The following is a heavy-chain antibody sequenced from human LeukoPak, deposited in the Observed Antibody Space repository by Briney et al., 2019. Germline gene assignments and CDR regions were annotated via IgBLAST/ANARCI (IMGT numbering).Heavy chain of an antibody. J-gene: IGHJ4*02. CDR1: GYTFTTYH. CDR2: INSNSGGT. Sequence: GASVPVSCKASGYTFTTYHMHWVRQAPGQGLEWMGRINSNSGGTNYAQKFQGRVTMTRDTSIRTAYMELSRLTSDDTAAYYCAISVEMAAMPCYDYWGQGTLVTVSS. CDR3: AISVEMAAMPCYDY. D-gene: IGHD5-24*01. V-gene: IGHV1-2*02.